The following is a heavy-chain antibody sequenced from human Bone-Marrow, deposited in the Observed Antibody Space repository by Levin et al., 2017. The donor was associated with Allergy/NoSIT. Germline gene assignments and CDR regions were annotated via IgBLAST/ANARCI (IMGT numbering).Heavy chain of an antibody. D-gene: IGHD3-22*01. CDR2: ISSSGSTI. CDR1: GFTFSDYY. Sequence: PGGSLRLSCAASGFTFSDYYMSWIRQAPGKGLEWVSYISSSGSTIYYADSVKGRFTISRDNAKNSLYLQMNSLRAEDTAVYYCARFYYDSSGYFPTIFDAFDIWGQGTMVTVSS. V-gene: IGHV3-11*01. J-gene: IGHJ3*02. CDR3: ARFYYDSSGYFPTIFDAFDI.